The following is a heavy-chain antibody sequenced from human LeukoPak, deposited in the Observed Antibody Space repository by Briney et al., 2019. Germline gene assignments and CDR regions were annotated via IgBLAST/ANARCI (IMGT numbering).Heavy chain of an antibody. V-gene: IGHV3-15*01. Sequence: GGSLRLSCAASGFTFSNAWMSWVRQAPGKGLECVGRIKSKTDGGTTDYAAPVKGRFTISGDDSKNTLYLQMNSLKTEDTAVYYCTTDPNTAMVAYYFDYWGQGTLVTVSS. D-gene: IGHD5-18*01. CDR2: IKSKTDGGTT. J-gene: IGHJ4*02. CDR3: TTDPNTAMVAYYFDY. CDR1: GFTFSNAW.